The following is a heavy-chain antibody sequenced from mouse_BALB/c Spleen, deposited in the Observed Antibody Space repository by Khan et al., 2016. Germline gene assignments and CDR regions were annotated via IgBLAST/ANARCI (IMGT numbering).Heavy chain of an antibody. J-gene: IGHJ3*01. CDR3: ARDDQDYDAWFAS. CDR2: IWPGGST. Sequence: VQLQESGPGLVAPSQSLSITCTVVGVSLTNSGVHWIRQPPGKGPEWLGVIWPGGSTDYNSALMSRLSITKDNSQNQVFLKMISLQTDDTAMYHCARDDQDYDAWFASWGQGTLGILSA. CDR1: GVSLTNSG. V-gene: IGHV2-9*02. D-gene: IGHD2-4*01.